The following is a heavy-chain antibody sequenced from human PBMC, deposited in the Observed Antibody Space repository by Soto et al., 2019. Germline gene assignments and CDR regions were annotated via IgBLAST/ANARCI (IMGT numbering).Heavy chain of an antibody. CDR2: IYYSGST. D-gene: IGHD5-12*01. J-gene: IGHJ4*02. CDR3: ARHPPWLRFWYNY. Sequence: SETLSLTCTVSGGSISSSSYYWGWIRQPPGKGLEWIGSIYYSGSTYYNPSLKSRVTISVDTSKNQFSLKLSSVTAADTAVYYCARHPPWLRFWYNYWGQGTLVTVSS. V-gene: IGHV4-39*01. CDR1: GGSISSSSYY.